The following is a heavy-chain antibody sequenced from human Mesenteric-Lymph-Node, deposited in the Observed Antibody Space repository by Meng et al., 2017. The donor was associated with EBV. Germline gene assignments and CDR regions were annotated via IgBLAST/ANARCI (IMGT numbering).Heavy chain of an antibody. J-gene: IGHJ4*02. CDR3: ARFGAILRCFDY. V-gene: IGHV4-34*01. D-gene: IGHD3-16*01. CDR1: GVSFSGYY. CDR2: TKQSGST. Sequence: VQVRRVGAGPLYAVETLSLTCPVYGVSFSGYYMGWVRQPPGKGLAWIWETKQSGSTNFNPALKSRVTISVDTSKTQCSLKLSSVTAADTVVYYGARFGAILRCFDYWGQGTVVTVSS.